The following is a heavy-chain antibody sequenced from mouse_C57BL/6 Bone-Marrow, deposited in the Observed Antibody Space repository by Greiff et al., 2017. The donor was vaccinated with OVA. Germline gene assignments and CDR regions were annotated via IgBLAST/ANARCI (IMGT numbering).Heavy chain of an antibody. V-gene: IGHV5-6*01. CDR2: ISSGGSYT. J-gene: IGHJ2*01. CDR3: ARGVTPYYFDY. CDR1: GFTFSSYG. Sequence: VQVVESGGDLVKPGGSLKLSCAASGFTFSSYGMSWVRQTPDKRLEWVATISSGGSYTYYPDSVKGRFTISRDNAKNTLYLQMSSLKSEDTAMYYCARGVTPYYFDYWGQGTTLTVSS. D-gene: IGHD2-2*01.